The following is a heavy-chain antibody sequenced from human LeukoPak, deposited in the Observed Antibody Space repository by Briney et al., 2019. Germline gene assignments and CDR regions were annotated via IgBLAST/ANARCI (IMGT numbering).Heavy chain of an antibody. J-gene: IGHJ4*02. CDR1: GGSIGSSMYY. Sequence: PSETLSLTCTVSGGSIGSSMYYWVWIRQPPGKGLDWIGNIYYNGATYYNPALESRVTISVDTSNTHFSLRLSSVTAADTAVYYCARGAYGGNSGAFDYWGQGTLVTVSS. D-gene: IGHD4-23*01. CDR3: ARGAYGGNSGAFDY. V-gene: IGHV4-39*02. CDR2: IYYNGAT.